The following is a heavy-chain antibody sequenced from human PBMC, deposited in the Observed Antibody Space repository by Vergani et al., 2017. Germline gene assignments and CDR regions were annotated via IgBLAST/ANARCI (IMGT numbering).Heavy chain of an antibody. D-gene: IGHD2-15*01. CDR3: ARELWNCSGGSCYSGWFDP. CDR1: GGSVSSGSYY. Sequence: QVQLQESGPGLVKPSETLSLTCTVSGGSVSSGSYYWSWIRQPPGKGLEWIGYIYYSGSTNYNPSLKSRVTISVDTSKNQFSLKLSSVTAADTAVYYCARELWNCSGGSCYSGWFDPWGQGTLVTVSS. CDR2: IYYSGST. V-gene: IGHV4-61*01. J-gene: IGHJ5*02.